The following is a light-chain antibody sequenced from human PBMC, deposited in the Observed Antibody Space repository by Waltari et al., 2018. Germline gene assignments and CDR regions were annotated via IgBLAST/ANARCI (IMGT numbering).Light chain of an antibody. CDR3: SSYTSSGVV. CDR2: DVY. J-gene: IGLJ2*01. Sequence: QSALTQPASVSGSPGQAIIISCTGTGSDVGGYDYVSWYQQYPGKAPRLIIYDVYNRPSGVSNSFSGSKSDNTASLTISGLQAEDESVYYCSSYTSSGVVFGGGTKLTVL. V-gene: IGLV2-14*01. CDR1: GSDVGGYDY.